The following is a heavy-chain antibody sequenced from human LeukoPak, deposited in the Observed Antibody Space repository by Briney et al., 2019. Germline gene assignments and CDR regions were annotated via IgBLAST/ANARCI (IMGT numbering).Heavy chain of an antibody. J-gene: IGHJ1*01. V-gene: IGHV3-23*01. CDR2: IIGSGGST. CDR3: SYRIKVFGGVQFGL. Sequence: GGCLRLSCAASGFTFSSYAMSWVRQAPGKGLEWVSAIIGSGGSTYYADSVKGRLTISRDNSKNTLYLQMNSLRGEGTVVYYRSYRIKVFGGVQFGLWGQGTPVPVSS. D-gene: IGHD3-3*01. CDR1: GFTFSSYA.